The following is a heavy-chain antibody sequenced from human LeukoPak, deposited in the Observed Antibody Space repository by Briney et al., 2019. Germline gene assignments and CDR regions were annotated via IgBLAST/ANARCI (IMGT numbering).Heavy chain of an antibody. CDR1: GGSISSSSYY. CDR2: INHSGST. V-gene: IGHV4-39*07. J-gene: IGHJ6*03. Sequence: SETLSLTCTVSGGSISSSSYYWGWIRQPPGKGLEWIGEINHSGSTNYNPSLKSRVTISVDTSKNQFSLKLSSVTAADTAVYYCARRSRYYYYMDVWGKGTTVTISS. CDR3: ARRSRYYYYMDV.